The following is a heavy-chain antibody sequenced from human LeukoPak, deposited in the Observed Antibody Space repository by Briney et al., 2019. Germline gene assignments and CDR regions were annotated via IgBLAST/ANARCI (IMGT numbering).Heavy chain of an antibody. CDR3: SKDSWPRYSSSWYRGRGFDY. D-gene: IGHD6-13*01. CDR1: GFSFDDYT. CDR2: ISWDGGST. J-gene: IGHJ4*02. V-gene: IGHV3-43*01. Sequence: GGSLRLSCAASGFSFDDYTMHWVRQAPGKGLEWVSLISWDGGSTYCADSVKGRFTISRDNSKNSLYLQMNRLRTEDTALYYYSKDSWPRYSSSWYRGRGFDYWGQGTLVTVSS.